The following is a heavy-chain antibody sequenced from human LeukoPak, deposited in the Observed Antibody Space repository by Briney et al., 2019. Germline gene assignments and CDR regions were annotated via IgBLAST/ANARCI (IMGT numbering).Heavy chain of an antibody. CDR2: ISSSGSTI. J-gene: IGHJ6*04. CDR1: GFTFSSYE. V-gene: IGHV3-48*03. D-gene: IGHD3-10*02. CDR3: AELGIPMIGGV. Sequence: GGSLRLSCAASGFTFSSYEMNWVRQAPGKGLEWVSYISSSGSTIYYADAVKGRFTSSSDNAKNSLYLQMNSLRAEDTAVYYCAELGIPMIGGVWGKGTTVTISS.